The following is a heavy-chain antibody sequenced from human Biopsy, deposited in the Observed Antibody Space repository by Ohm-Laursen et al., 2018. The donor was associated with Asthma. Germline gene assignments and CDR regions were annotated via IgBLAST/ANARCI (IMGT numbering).Heavy chain of an antibody. Sequence: SSVKVSCKASGDSLGSFINYAISWVRQAPRQGLEWMGGLIPVLGTADYAPMFEGRVTITADESTSTAYLELTSLRFEDTAVYYCARGYSGTDRIVYYYSGMEVWGQGTTGTVSS. V-gene: IGHV1-69*01. CDR3: ARGYSGTDRIVYYYSGMEV. CDR1: GDSLGSFINYA. CDR2: LIPVLGTA. J-gene: IGHJ6*02. D-gene: IGHD5-12*01.